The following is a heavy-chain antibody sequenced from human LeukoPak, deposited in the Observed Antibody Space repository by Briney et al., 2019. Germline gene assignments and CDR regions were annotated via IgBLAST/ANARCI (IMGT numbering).Heavy chain of an antibody. Sequence: SETLSLTCTVSSGSISLYYWSWLRQPPGKGLEWIGYLYDTRSPNFNRSLERRVTISVNMSRNQYTLNLNSVTAADTAVYYCARGRGSLTYWGQGTLATVSS. V-gene: IGHV4-59*01. CDR2: LYDTRSP. CDR1: SGSISLYY. D-gene: IGHD3-10*01. J-gene: IGHJ4*02. CDR3: ARGRGSLTY.